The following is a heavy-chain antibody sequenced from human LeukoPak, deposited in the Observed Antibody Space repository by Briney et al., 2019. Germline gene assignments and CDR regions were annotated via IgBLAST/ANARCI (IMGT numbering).Heavy chain of an antibody. D-gene: IGHD6-6*01. J-gene: IGHJ4*02. V-gene: IGHV3-30*02. CDR3: ARGDEEAARLILYYFDY. Sequence: PGGSLRLSCAASGFTFSSYGMHWVRQAPGKGLEWVAFIRYDGSNKYYADSVKGRFTISRDNAKNTPYLQMNSLRAEDTAVYYCARGDEEAARLILYYFDYWGQGTLVTVSS. CDR1: GFTFSSYG. CDR2: IRYDGSNK.